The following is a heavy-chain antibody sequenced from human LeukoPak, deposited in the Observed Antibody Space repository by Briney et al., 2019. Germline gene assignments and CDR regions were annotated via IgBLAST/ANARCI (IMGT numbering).Heavy chain of an antibody. V-gene: IGHV4-34*01. CDR3: TYSRAFDY. D-gene: IGHD2-15*01. J-gene: IGHJ4*02. CDR1: GGSFSGYY. CDR2: INHSGST. Sequence: SDTLSLTCAVYGGSFSGYYWSWIRLPPGKGLEWIGEINHSGSTNYNPSLKSRVTISVDTSKNQFSLKLSSVTAADTAVYYCTYSRAFDYWGQGTLVTVSS.